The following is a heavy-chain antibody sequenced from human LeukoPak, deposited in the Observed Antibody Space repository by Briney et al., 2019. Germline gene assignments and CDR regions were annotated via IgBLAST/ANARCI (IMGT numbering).Heavy chain of an antibody. CDR1: GFTVENYA. V-gene: IGHV3-43*02. Sequence: GSLRLSCVASGFTVENYAMHWVRQAPGKGLEWVSLITGDGRGTYFADSLRGRFTISRDNSKKSLYLQMNSLRAEDTALYYCAKDLGAYAHFYLDNWGQGTLVTVSS. J-gene: IGHJ4*02. CDR3: AKDLGAYAHFYLDN. CDR2: ITGDGRGT. D-gene: IGHD3-3*02.